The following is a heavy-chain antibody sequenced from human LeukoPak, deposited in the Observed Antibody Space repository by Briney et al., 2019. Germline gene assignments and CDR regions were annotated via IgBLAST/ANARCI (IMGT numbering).Heavy chain of an antibody. J-gene: IGHJ3*02. CDR3: ARDFLRAFDI. CDR2: ISGSGGST. V-gene: IGHV3-23*01. D-gene: IGHD3-16*01. Sequence: GGSLRLSCAASGFTFSNFGMSWVRQAPGKGLEWVSVISGSGGSTYYADSVKGRFTISRDNSKNTLYLQMNSLRAEDTTMYYCARDFLRAFDIWGQGTMVTVSS. CDR1: GFTFSNFG.